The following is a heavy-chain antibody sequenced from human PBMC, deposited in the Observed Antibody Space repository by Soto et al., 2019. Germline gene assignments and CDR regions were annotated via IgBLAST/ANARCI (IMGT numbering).Heavy chain of an antibody. CDR1: GGSISSYY. V-gene: IGHV4-59*08. D-gene: IGHD3-9*01. CDR2: IYYSGIT. CDR3: ARHYDWLKYFQQ. J-gene: IGHJ1*01. Sequence: SETLSLTCTVSGGSISSYYWSWIRQPPGKGLEWIGYIYYSGITNYNPSLKSRVTISVDTSKNQFSLNLSSVTAADTAMYYCARHYDWLKYFQQWGQGSPVTVSS.